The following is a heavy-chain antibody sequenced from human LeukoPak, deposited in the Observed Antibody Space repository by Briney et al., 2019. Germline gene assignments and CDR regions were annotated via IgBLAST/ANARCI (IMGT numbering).Heavy chain of an antibody. Sequence: ASVKVSCKASGYTFTSYDINWVRLATGQGLEWMGWMNPNSGNTGSPQKFQGRVTMTRNTSINTAHMELSSLRSEDTAVYYCARSPQGRFLRRLGYWFDPWGQGTLVTVSS. J-gene: IGHJ5*02. CDR3: ARSPQGRFLRRLGYWFDP. V-gene: IGHV1-8*01. CDR1: GYTFTSYD. CDR2: MNPNSGNT. D-gene: IGHD1-26*01.